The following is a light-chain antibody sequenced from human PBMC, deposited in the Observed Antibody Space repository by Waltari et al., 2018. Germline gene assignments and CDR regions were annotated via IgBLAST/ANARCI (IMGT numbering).Light chain of an antibody. CDR2: ANF. J-gene: IGLJ1*01. CDR3: QSYDSSLSGGV. Sequence: QSVLTQPPSVSGAPGQRVTIPFTGRNPNIGASYDVQWFQHLPGTAPKLIIYANFKRPSGVPDRFSGSKSGTSASLAITGLQADDEAEYFCQSYDSSLSGGVFGTGTKVTVL. CDR1: NPNIGASYD. V-gene: IGLV1-40*01.